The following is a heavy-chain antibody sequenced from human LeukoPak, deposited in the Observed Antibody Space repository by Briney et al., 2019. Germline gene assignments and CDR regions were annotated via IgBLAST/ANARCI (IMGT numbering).Heavy chain of an antibody. CDR1: GFSVSNNY. V-gene: IGHV3-23*01. J-gene: IGHJ4*02. D-gene: IGHD5-12*01. Sequence: PGESLRRSCAASGFSVSNNYRGWVRQAPGKGVEWLSAIRGSGGRTYYADSVKGRFSISRDNSKNTLYLQMNSLRAKETAVYYCASGGYDFPDDYWGQGTLVTVSS. CDR3: ASGGYDFPDDY. CDR2: IRGSGGRT.